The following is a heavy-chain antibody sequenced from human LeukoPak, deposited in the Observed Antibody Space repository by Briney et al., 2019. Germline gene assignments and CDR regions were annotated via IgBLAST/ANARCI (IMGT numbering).Heavy chain of an antibody. Sequence: SETLSLTCTVSGGSISSGGYYWSWIRQPPGKGLEWIGYIYHSGSTYYNPSLKSRVTISVDRSKNQFSLKLSSVTAADTAVYYCARVGQDRTSWFDPWGQGTLVTVSS. J-gene: IGHJ5*02. D-gene: IGHD3/OR15-3a*01. CDR2: IYHSGST. V-gene: IGHV4-30-2*01. CDR3: ARVGQDRTSWFDP. CDR1: GGSISSGGYY.